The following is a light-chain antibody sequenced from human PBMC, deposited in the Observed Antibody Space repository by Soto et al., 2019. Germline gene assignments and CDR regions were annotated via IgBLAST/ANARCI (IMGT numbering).Light chain of an antibody. V-gene: IGLV1-44*01. CDR1: SSNTGSNA. CDR3: AAWDDSLSGRV. J-gene: IGLJ3*02. Sequence: QSVLTQPPSVSVTPGQRITISCSGSSSNTGSNAVNWFQQVPGSAPKLLIYSNKQRPSGVPDRFSGSKSGSSASLAISGLQSEDEADYYCAAWDDSLSGRVFGGGTKVTVL. CDR2: SNK.